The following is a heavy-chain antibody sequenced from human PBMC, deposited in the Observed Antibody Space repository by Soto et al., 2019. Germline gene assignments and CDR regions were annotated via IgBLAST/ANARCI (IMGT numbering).Heavy chain of an antibody. CDR3: ARDYYYDSSGYPDY. D-gene: IGHD3-22*01. V-gene: IGHV3-7*03. J-gene: IGHJ4*02. Sequence: PGGSLRLSCAASGFTFSSYWMSWVRQAPGKGLEWVANIKQDGSEKYYVDSVKGRFTISRDNAKNSLYLQMNSLRAEDKAVYYCARDYYYDSSGYPDYWGQGTLVTVSS. CDR2: IKQDGSEK. CDR1: GFTFSSYW.